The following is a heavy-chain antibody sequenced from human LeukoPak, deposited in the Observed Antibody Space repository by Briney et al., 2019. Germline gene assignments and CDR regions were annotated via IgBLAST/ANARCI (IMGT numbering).Heavy chain of an antibody. CDR2: VDPEDGET. Sequence: ATVKISCKVSGYTFTDYYMHWVQQAPGKGLEWMGLVDPEDGETIYAEKFQGRDTITADTSTDTAYMELSSLRSEDTAVYYCATVPPLCSSTSCYPKWGQGTLVTVSS. J-gene: IGHJ4*02. D-gene: IGHD2-2*01. V-gene: IGHV1-69-2*01. CDR1: GYTFTDYY. CDR3: ATVPPLCSSTSCYPK.